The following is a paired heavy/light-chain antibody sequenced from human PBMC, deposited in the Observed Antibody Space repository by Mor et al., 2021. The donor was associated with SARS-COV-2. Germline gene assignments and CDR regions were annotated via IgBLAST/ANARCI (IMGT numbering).Light chain of an antibody. CDR3: QQRSNWLTIT. CDR2: DAS. V-gene: IGKV3-11*01. Sequence: EIVLTQSPATLSLSPGERATLSCRASQSVSSYLAWYQQKPGQAPRLLIYDASNRATGIPARFSGSGSGTDFTLTISSLEPEDFAVYYCQQRSNWLTITFGQGTRLEIK. J-gene: IGKJ5*01. CDR1: QSVSSY.
Heavy chain of an antibody. D-gene: IGHD2-2*02. V-gene: IGHV4-34*01. CDR2: INHSGST. CDR3: ARSGCSSTSCYKRKYRGIDY. CDR1: GGSFSGYY. Sequence: QVQLQQWGAGLLKPSETLSLTCAVYGGSFSGYYWSWIRQPPGKGLEWIGEINHSGSTNYNPSLKSRVTISVDTSKNQFSLKLSSVTAADTAVYYCARSGCSSTSCYKRKYRGIDYWGQGTLVTVSS. J-gene: IGHJ4*02.